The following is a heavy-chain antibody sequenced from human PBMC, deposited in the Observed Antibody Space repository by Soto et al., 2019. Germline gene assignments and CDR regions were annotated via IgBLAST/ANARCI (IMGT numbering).Heavy chain of an antibody. J-gene: IGHJ6*02. Sequence: SETLSLTCTVSGGSISSSSYYWVWIRQPQGKGLEWIGSIYYSGSTYYNPSLKSRVTISVDTSKNQFSLKLSSVTAADTAVYYCARRATYTGYYGMDVWGQGTTVTVSS. D-gene: IGHD1-26*01. V-gene: IGHV4-39*01. CDR1: GGSISSSSYY. CDR3: ARRATYTGYYGMDV. CDR2: IYYSGST.